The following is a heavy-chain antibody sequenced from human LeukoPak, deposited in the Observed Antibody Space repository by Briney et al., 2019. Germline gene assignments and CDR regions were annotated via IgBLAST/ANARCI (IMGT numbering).Heavy chain of an antibody. V-gene: IGHV3-20*04. CDR1: GFTFDDHG. CDR3: ARVGYDLLTGSLYYYYYMDV. D-gene: IGHD3-9*01. Sequence: GGSLRLSCAASGFTFDDHGMSWVRQAPGKGLEWVSGINWNGGRTGYADSMKGRFTISRDNAKNSLYLQMNSLRAEDTALYYCARVGYDLLTGSLYYYYYMDVWGKGTTVTVSS. CDR2: INWNGGRT. J-gene: IGHJ6*03.